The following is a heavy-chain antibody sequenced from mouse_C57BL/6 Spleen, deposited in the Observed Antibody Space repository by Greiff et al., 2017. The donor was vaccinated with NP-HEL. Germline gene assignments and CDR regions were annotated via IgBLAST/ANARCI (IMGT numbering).Heavy chain of an antibody. Sequence: EVQLQQSGPELVKPGASVKISCKASGYSFTGYYMNWVKQSPEKSLEWIGEINPSTGGTTYNQKFKAKATLTVDKSSSTDYMQLKSLTSEDSAVYYCARGDYDEGYAMDYWGQGTSVTVSS. CDR2: INPSTGGT. CDR3: ARGDYDEGYAMDY. J-gene: IGHJ4*01. CDR1: GYSFTGYY. D-gene: IGHD2-4*01. V-gene: IGHV1-42*01.